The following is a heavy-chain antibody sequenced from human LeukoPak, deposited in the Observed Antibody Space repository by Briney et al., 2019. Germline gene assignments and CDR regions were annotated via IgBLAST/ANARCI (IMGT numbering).Heavy chain of an antibody. D-gene: IGHD3-22*01. Sequence: SETLSLTCTVSGGSISSSSYYWGWIRQPPGKGLEWIGSIYYSGSTYYNPSLKSRVTISVDTSKNQFSLKLTSVTAADTAVYYCARDVYDSGGYYLGIDPWGQGTLVTVPS. CDR3: ARDVYDSGGYYLGIDP. J-gene: IGHJ5*02. CDR1: GGSISSSSYY. V-gene: IGHV4-39*07. CDR2: IYYSGST.